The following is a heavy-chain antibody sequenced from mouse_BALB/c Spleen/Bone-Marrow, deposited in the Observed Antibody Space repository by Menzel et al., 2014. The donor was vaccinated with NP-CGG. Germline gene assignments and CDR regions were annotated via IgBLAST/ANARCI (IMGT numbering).Heavy chain of an antibody. V-gene: IGHV7-1*02. CDR3: VRDVGYGNYFVY. J-gene: IGHJ3*01. CDR2: SRNKAKHYTT. CDR1: GFTFSDFY. D-gene: IGHD2-10*02. Sequence: EVKLVESGGGLVQPGDSLRLSCATSGFTFSDFYMEWVRQPPGKRLEWIAASRNKAKHYTTEYSASVKGRFIVSRDTSQSILYLQMNALRAEDTAIYYCVRDVGYGNYFVYWGQGTLVTVSA.